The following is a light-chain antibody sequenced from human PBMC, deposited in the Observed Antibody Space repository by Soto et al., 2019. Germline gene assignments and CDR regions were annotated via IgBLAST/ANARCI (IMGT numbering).Light chain of an antibody. CDR1: QSVNDY. J-gene: IGKJ2*01. CDR3: QQSFSTPYI. V-gene: IGKV1-39*01. CDR2: AAS. Sequence: DFQVTQSPSSLSASVGDRVTITCRASQSVNDYLNWYQQRPGKAPRLLIYAASTLHSGVPSRFSGSGFGTDFSLTITSLQPEDFANYYRQQSFSTPYIFGQGTKLEIK.